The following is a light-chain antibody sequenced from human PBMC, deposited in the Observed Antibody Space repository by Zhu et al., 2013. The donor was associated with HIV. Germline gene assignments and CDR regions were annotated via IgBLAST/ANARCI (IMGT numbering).Light chain of an antibody. Sequence: EIVLTQSPGTLSLSPGERATLSCRASQSVNSNYLAWYQQKIGQAPRLLIYGASSRAAGIPDRFSGSGSGTDFTLTISRLEPEDFAVYYCQQYGSSPPYSFGQGTKLDIK. J-gene: IGKJ2*03. V-gene: IGKV3-20*01. CDR3: QQYGSSPPYS. CDR1: QSVNSNY. CDR2: GAS.